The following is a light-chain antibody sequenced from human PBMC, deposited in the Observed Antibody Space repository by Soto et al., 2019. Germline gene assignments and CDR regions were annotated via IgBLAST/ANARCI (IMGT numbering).Light chain of an antibody. J-gene: IGLJ1*01. CDR1: IRDVGGFNF. V-gene: IGLV2-14*03. Sequence: QSVLTQPASVCGSPGQSITISCTGTIRDVGGFNFVSWYQQHPGKAPRLMIYEVTYPPSGVSSRFSGSKSGNTASLTISGLQAEDEADYYCSSCKSHNAHYVFGTGTKVTVL. CDR2: EVT. CDR3: SSCKSHNAHYV.